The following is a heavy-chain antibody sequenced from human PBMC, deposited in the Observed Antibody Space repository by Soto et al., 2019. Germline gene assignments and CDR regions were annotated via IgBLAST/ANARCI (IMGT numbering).Heavy chain of an antibody. V-gene: IGHV3-30-3*01. CDR3: ARDLFPYSNYFYYYGMDV. Sequence: QVQLVESGGGVVQPGRSLRLSCAASGFTFSSYAMHWVRQAPGKGLEWVAVISYDGSNKYYADSVKGRFTISRDNSKNTLYLQMNSLRAEDTAVYYYARDLFPYSNYFYYYGMDVWGQGTTVTVSS. CDR1: GFTFSSYA. D-gene: IGHD4-4*01. CDR2: ISYDGSNK. J-gene: IGHJ6*02.